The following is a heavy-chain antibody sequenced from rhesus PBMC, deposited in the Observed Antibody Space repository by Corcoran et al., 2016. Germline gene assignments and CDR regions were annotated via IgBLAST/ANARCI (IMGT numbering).Heavy chain of an antibody. V-gene: IGHV4-80*01. CDR2: SNNKTGST. J-gene: IGHJ4*01. CDR3: ARGPHWDYRGGYYYFDY. CDR1: GASLSRNW. D-gene: IGHD3-16*01. Sequence: QVQLQESGPGLVKPSETLSLTCTVSGASLSRNWWSWFRQPPEKGTVWFGVSNNKTGSTNHSPPTKRRYTNSTSSAEKQLSLKQRSGTASEPSVYYCARGPHWDYRGGYYYFDYWGQGVLVTVSS.